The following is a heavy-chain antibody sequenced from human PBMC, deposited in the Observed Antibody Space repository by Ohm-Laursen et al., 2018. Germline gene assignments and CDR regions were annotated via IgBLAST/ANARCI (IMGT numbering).Heavy chain of an antibody. CDR2: ISWNSGSI. CDR1: GFTFDDYA. D-gene: IGHD3-22*01. Sequence: SLRLSCAASGFTFDDYAMHWVRQAPGKGLEWISGISWNSGSIGYADSEKGRFTISRDNAKNSLYLQMNSLRSEDTAVYYCARGPGYPARGHDSSGYFRYFDYWGQGTLVTVSS. CDR3: ARGPGYPARGHDSSGYFRYFDY. V-gene: IGHV3-9*01. J-gene: IGHJ4*02.